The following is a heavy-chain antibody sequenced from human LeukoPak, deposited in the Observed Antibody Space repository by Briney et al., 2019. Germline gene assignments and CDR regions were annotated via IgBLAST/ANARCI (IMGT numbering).Heavy chain of an antibody. CDR2: ISSSSSYI. D-gene: IGHD3-3*01. CDR3: ARVGYYDFWSGLIPHTYYMDV. V-gene: IGHV3-21*01. CDR1: GFTFSSYS. J-gene: IGHJ6*03. Sequence: GGSLRLSCAASGFTFSSYSMNWVRQAPGKGLEWVSSISSSSSYIYYADSVKGRFTVSRDNAKDSLFLQMNSLRAEDTAVYYCARVGYYDFWSGLIPHTYYMDVWGKGTTVTVSS.